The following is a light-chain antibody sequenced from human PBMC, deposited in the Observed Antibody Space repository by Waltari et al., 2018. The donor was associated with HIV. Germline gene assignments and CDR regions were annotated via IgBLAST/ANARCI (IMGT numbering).Light chain of an antibody. CDR2: EVS. CDR1: TSDVGGYNN. J-gene: IGLJ2*01. Sequence: QSALNQPSSVSWSPGSSIPISGTGNTSDVGGYNNVPCYQHHPGKAPKLMIYEVSIRPSGVSNRFSGSKSGNTASLTISGLQAEDEADYYCSSYTSSMTSVVFGGGTKVTVL. V-gene: IGLV2-14*01. CDR3: SSYTSSMTSVV.